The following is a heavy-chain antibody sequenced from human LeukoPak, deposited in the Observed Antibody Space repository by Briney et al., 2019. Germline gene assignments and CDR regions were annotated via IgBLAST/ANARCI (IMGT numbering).Heavy chain of an antibody. Sequence: ASVKVSCKASGYTFTGYYMHWVRQAPGQGLEWMGWINPNSGGTNYAQKFQGRVTMTRDTSISTAYMELSRLRSDDTAVYYCARPHTMVRGVIDYWGQGTLVTVSS. CDR3: ARPHTMVRGVIDY. CDR2: INPNSGGT. V-gene: IGHV1-2*02. CDR1: GYTFTGYY. D-gene: IGHD3-10*01. J-gene: IGHJ4*02.